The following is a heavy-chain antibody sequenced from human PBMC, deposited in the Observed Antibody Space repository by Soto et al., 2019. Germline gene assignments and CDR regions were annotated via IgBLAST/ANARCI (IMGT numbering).Heavy chain of an antibody. CDR2: ISSSGSTI. D-gene: IGHD3-9*01. CDR1: GFIFSDYY. CDR3: ASILTGYYPLPSR. V-gene: IGHV3-11*01. J-gene: IGHJ4*02. Sequence: QVQLVESGGGLVQPAGSLRLSCAASGFIFSDYYMSWIRQAPGKGLEWVSYISSSGSTIYYADSVKGRFTISRDNAKNSLYLQMNSLRAEDTAVYYCASILTGYYPLPSRWGQGTLVTVSS.